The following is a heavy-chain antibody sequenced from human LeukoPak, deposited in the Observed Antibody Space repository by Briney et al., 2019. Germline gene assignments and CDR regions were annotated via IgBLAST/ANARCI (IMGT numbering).Heavy chain of an antibody. V-gene: IGHV1-24*01. CDR1: GYTLTELS. CDR3: ATSRESGYDYYKYYYYGMDV. J-gene: IGHJ6*02. CDR2: FDPEDGET. Sequence: ASVKVSCKVSGYTLTELSMHWVRQAPGKGLEWMGGFDPEDGETIYAQKFQGRVTMTEDTSTDTAYMELSSLRSEDTAVYYCATSRESGYDYYKYYYYGMDVWGRGTTVTVSS. D-gene: IGHD5-12*01.